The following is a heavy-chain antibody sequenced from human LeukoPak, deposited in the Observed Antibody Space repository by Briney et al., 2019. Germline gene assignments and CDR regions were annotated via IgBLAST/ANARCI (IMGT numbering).Heavy chain of an antibody. J-gene: IGHJ4*02. V-gene: IGHV4-59*06. CDR3: ARQQLVRVYYFDY. CDR1: GGSISSYY. CDR2: IYYSGST. D-gene: IGHD6-13*01. Sequence: SETLSLTCTVSGGSISSYYWSWIRQPPGKGLEWIGYIYYSGSTYYNPSLKSRVTISVDTSKNQFSLKLSSVTAADTAVYYCARQQLVRVYYFDYWGQGTLVTVSS.